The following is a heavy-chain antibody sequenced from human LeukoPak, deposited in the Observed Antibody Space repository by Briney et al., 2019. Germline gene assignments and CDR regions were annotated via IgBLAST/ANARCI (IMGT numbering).Heavy chain of an antibody. J-gene: IGHJ4*02. Sequence: SETLSLTCTVSGGSISSYYWSWIRQPAGKGLEWIGRIYTSGSTNYNPSLKSRVTMSVDTSKNQFSLKLSSVTAADTAVYYCARDSGTAMVFRSSYYFDYWAREPWSPSPQ. CDR3: ARDSGTAMVFRSSYYFDY. CDR1: GGSISSYY. CDR2: IYTSGST. D-gene: IGHD5-18*01. V-gene: IGHV4-4*07.